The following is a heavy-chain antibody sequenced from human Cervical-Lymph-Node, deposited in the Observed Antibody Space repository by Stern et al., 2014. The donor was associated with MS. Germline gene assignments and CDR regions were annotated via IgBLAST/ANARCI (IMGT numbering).Heavy chain of an antibody. D-gene: IGHD2-15*01. CDR1: EYTHNNYL. CDR3: AVRYCSGGRCYSVPDV. J-gene: IGHJ6*02. CDR2: INPSGAT. Sequence: VQLVQSGSEVKKPGASVKVSCKASEYTHNNYLIHWVRQAPGKRPDRMGVINPSGATNCAQKVQDRVTMTTDASTSTFYMELSRLRSEDTAVYYCAVRYCSGGRCYSVPDVWGQGTTVIVSS. V-gene: IGHV1-46*02.